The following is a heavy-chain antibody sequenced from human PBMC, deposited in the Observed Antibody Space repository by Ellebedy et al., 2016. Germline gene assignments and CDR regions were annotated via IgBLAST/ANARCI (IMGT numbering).Heavy chain of an antibody. CDR3: ARGLRWVMDPLDY. J-gene: IGHJ4*02. CDR1: GYSFTSYG. V-gene: IGHV1-18*04. Sequence: ASVKVSCKASGYSFTSYGISWVRQAPGQGLEWMGWISTDNGNTKYVEKFQGRVTMTTDTATSTANMELRSLRSDDTAVYYCARGLRWVMDPLDYWGRGILVIVSS. CDR2: ISTDNGNT. D-gene: IGHD3-3*01.